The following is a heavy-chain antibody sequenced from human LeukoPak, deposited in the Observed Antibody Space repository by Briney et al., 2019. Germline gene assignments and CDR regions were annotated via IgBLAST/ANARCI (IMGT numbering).Heavy chain of an antibody. Sequence: PSETLSLTCTVSGYSISSGYYWGWIRQPPGQGLEWIGTIYHSGSTYYNPSFKSRVTISVDTSKNQFSLKMRSVTDEDTALYYCARGDAAMAPWGQGTLVTVSS. J-gene: IGHJ5*02. CDR2: IYHSGST. V-gene: IGHV4-38-2*02. D-gene: IGHD5-18*01. CDR3: ARGDAAMAP. CDR1: GYSISSGYY.